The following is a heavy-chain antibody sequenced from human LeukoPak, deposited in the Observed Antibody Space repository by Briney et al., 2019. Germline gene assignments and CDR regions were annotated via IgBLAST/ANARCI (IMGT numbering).Heavy chain of an antibody. Sequence: GESLQISCWGSGYTIASYWIGWVRQMPGRGLQWMGIIYPGDSDTGSNQSFQGQVTISADRSVNPAYLRWYSLKASDTAMYYCARCSGSYSWHDYWGQGTLVTVSS. V-gene: IGHV5-51*01. CDR1: GYTIASYW. CDR3: ARCSGSYSWHDY. CDR2: IYPGDSDT. J-gene: IGHJ4*02. D-gene: IGHD1-26*01.